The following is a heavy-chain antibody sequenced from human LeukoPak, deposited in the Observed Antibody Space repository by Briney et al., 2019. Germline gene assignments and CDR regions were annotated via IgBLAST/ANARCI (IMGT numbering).Heavy chain of an antibody. D-gene: IGHD3-3*01. CDR3: ARHPFGVVWSPQNWFDP. CDR2: IKQDGSEK. CDR1: GFTFSSYW. J-gene: IGHJ5*02. V-gene: IGHV3-7*01. Sequence: GGSLRLSCAASGFTFSSYWMSWVRQAPGKGLEWVANIKQDGSEKYYVDSVKGRFTISRDNAKNSLYLQMNILRAEDTAVYYCARHPFGVVWSPQNWFDPWGQGTLVTVSS.